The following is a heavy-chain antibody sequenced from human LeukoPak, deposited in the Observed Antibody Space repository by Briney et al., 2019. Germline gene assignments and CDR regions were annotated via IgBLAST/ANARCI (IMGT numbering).Heavy chain of an antibody. CDR1: DDSITMYY. D-gene: IGHD5-24*01. CDR3: ARDRTAQGGGYNSRDYNWFDP. J-gene: IGHJ5*02. CDR2: IYTGGST. V-gene: IGHV4-4*07. Sequence: SETLSLTCTVSDDSITMYYWTWIRQPPGKGLEWIGRIYTGGSTNYNPSLKSRVTMSVDTSKNQFSLKLSSVTAADTAVYYCARDRTAQGGGYNSRDYNWFDPWGQGTLVTVSS.